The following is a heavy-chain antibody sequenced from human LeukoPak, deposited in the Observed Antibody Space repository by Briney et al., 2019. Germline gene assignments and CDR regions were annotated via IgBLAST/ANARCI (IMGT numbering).Heavy chain of an antibody. Sequence: ASVKVSCKASGYTFTKYYIHWVRQAPGQGLEWRGMINPTDGATTYAQRFQGRVTMTRDMSTTTVYMDLRSLRSEDTTVFFCAREQGGEPGGNLGGLFASYYTYYYMDVWGRGTTVTV. V-gene: IGHV1-46*01. CDR2: INPTDGAT. D-gene: IGHD4-23*01. CDR3: AREQGGEPGGNLGGLFASYYTYYYMDV. CDR1: GYTFTKYY. J-gene: IGHJ6*03.